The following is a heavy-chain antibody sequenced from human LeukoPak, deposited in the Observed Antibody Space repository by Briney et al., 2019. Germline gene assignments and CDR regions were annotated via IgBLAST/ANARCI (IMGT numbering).Heavy chain of an antibody. Sequence: ASEKVSCKSSGYTFTYYYIHWVRQAPGQGLEWRGWMHPNSGGTNYAQKFQGRLTMTRDTSISTAYVEVSRLTADDTAVYYCASGPYLSSPDSWGQGTLVTVSS. CDR1: GYTFTYYY. D-gene: IGHD6-6*01. CDR2: MHPNSGGT. V-gene: IGHV1-2*02. CDR3: ASGPYLSSPDS. J-gene: IGHJ4*02.